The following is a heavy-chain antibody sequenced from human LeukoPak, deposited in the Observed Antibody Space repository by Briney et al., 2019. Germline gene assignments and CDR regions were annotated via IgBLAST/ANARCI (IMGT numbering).Heavy chain of an antibody. CDR2: IYYSGST. CDR3: ARGYCSGGSCPQGYYYGMDV. Sequence: TPSETLSLTCTVSGGSISSYYWRWIRQPPGKGLEWIGYIYYSGSTNYNPSLKSRVTISVDTSKNQFSLKLSSVTAADTAVYYCARGYCSGGSCPQGYYYGMDVWGQGTTVTVSS. D-gene: IGHD2-15*01. J-gene: IGHJ6*02. V-gene: IGHV4-59*01. CDR1: GGSISSYY.